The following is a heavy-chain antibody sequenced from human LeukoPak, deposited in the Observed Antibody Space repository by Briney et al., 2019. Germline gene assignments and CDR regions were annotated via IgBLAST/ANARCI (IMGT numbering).Heavy chain of an antibody. D-gene: IGHD2-21*01. CDR3: AREAISRYYYGMDV. CDR2: ISNSGST. Sequence: SETLSLTCTVSGGSISSYYWSWIGQPPGKGLEWLGYISNSGSTNYSPSLKSRVTISIDTSKNQFSLKLDAVTAADTAVYYCAREAISRYYYGMDVWGQGTTVTVFS. CDR1: GGSISSYY. J-gene: IGHJ6*02. V-gene: IGHV4-59*01.